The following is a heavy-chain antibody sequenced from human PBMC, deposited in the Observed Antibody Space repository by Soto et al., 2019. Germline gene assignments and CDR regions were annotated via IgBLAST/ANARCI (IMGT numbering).Heavy chain of an antibody. CDR3: AMYSSSARSPYVDN. CDR1: GFTFSSYW. CDR2: INSDGSST. V-gene: IGHV3-74*01. Sequence: EVQLVESGGGLVQPGGSLRLSCAASGFTFSSYWLHWVRQAPGKGLLLVSRINSDGSSTTYADSVKGRFTISRDNAKNTLYLQMNSLRAEDTAVYYCAMYSSSARSPYVDNWGQGTLVTVSS. J-gene: IGHJ4*02. D-gene: IGHD3-22*01.